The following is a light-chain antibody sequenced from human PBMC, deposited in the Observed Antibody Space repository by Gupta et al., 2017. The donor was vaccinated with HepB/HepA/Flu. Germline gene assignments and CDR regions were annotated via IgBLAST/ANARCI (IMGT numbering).Light chain of an antibody. CDR2: DVS. J-gene: IGLJ1*01. CDR1: SNDVGAYKY. CDR3: SSYTNSNTYV. V-gene: IGLV2-14*03. Sequence: QSALTQPASVADSPGQSITISCTGTSNDVGAYKYVSWYQQHPGKAPKLMIYDVSNRPSGVSNRFSGSKSGDTASLTISGLQAEDEADYYCSSYTNSNTYVFGTGTKVTVL.